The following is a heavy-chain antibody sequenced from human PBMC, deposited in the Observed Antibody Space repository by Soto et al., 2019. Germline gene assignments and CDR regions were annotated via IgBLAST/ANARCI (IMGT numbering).Heavy chain of an antibody. V-gene: IGHV3-66*01. CDR3: ARDGERYYFDY. CDR1: GFTVSSNY. CDR2: IYSGGST. J-gene: IGHJ4*02. Sequence: GGSLRLSCAASGFTVSSNYMSWVRQAPGKGLEWVSVIYSGGSTYYADSVKGRFTISRDNSKNTLYLQMNSLRAEDTAVYYCARDGERYYFDYWGQGTLVTVSS.